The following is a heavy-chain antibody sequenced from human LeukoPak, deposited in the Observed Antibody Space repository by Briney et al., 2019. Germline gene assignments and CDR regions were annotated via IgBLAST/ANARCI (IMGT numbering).Heavy chain of an antibody. J-gene: IGHJ4*02. CDR1: GYTFTSYG. V-gene: IGHV1-18*01. Sequence: GASVKVSCKASGYTFTSYGISWVRQAPGQGLEWMGWISAYNGNTNYAQKFQGRVTITADESTSTAYMELSSLRSEDTAVYYCARWGRVATMNGGWGQGTLVTVSS. CDR3: ARWGRVATMNGG. CDR2: ISAYNGNT. D-gene: IGHD5-24*01.